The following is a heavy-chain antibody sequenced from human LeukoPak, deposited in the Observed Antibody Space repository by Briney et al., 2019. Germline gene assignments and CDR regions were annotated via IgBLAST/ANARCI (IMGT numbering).Heavy chain of an antibody. J-gene: IGHJ5*02. V-gene: IGHV3-15*01. Sequence: GGSLRLSCAASGFTFSNAWMSWVRQAPGKGLEWVGRIKSKTDGGTTDYAAPVKGRFTISRDDSKNTLYLQTNSLKTEDTAVYYCTALPYCSGGSCYTKWFDPWGQGTLVTVSS. CDR1: GFTFSNAW. CDR3: TALPYCSGGSCYTKWFDP. CDR2: IKSKTDGGTT. D-gene: IGHD2-15*01.